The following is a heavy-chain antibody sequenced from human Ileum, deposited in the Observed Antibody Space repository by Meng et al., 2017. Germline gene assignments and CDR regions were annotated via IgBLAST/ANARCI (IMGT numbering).Heavy chain of an antibody. Sequence: GGSLRLSCAASGFTFSSYWMSWVRQAPGKGLEWVANIKQDGSEKYYVDSVKGRFTISSDNAKNSLYLQMNSLRAEDTAVYYCARVDRYSSGWYSRYWYFDLWGRGTLVTVSS. V-gene: IGHV3-7*01. CDR1: GFTFSSYW. CDR2: IKQDGSEK. D-gene: IGHD6-19*01. J-gene: IGHJ2*01. CDR3: ARVDRYSSGWYSRYWYFDL.